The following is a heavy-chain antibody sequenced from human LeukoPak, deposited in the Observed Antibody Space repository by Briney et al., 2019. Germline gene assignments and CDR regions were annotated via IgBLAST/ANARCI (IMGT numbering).Heavy chain of an antibody. J-gene: IGHJ4*02. CDR2: INWNGGST. D-gene: IGHD3-10*01. Sequence: PGGSLRLSCAASGFTFDDYGMSWVCQAPGKGLEWVSGINWNGGSTGCADSVKGRFTISRDNAKNSLYLQMNSLRVEDTAVFYCARVPFTMGYYGSVTFYGFDYWGQGTLVTVSS. V-gene: IGHV3-20*04. CDR3: ARVPFTMGYYGSVTFYGFDY. CDR1: GFTFDDYG.